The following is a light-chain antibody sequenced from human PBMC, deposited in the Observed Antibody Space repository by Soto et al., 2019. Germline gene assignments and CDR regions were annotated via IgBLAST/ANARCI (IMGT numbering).Light chain of an antibody. V-gene: IGKV3-11*01. CDR1: QSVSSY. CDR3: QQRSNWPIT. J-gene: IGKJ5*01. Sequence: EIVLTQSPATLSLSPGERATLSCRASQSVSSYLAWYQQKPGQAPRLLIYDASNRATGIPARFSGRGAWASFTPTLSSLEPEDFAVYYCQQRSNWPITFGQGTRLEIK. CDR2: DAS.